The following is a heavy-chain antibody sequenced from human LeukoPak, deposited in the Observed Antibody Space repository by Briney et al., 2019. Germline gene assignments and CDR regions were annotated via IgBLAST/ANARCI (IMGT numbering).Heavy chain of an antibody. V-gene: IGHV3-74*01. CDR2: INNDGSST. CDR1: GSTFTSYW. D-gene: IGHD2-2*02. Sequence: GGSLRLSGTAFGSTFTSYWMQWVRQAPGRGRGWVSFINNDGSSTNYADSVKGRFTISRDNAKNTLYLQMNSLRAEDTAVYYCAREDYCSSTSCYNDAFDIWGQGTMVTVSS. CDR3: AREDYCSSTSCYNDAFDI. J-gene: IGHJ3*02.